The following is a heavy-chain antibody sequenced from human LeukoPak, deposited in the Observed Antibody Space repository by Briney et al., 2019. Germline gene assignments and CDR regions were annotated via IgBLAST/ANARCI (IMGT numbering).Heavy chain of an antibody. CDR3: ARFLSSYSNSNFGS. D-gene: IGHD6-13*01. CDR2: IYYRVPS. Sequence: SETLSLTCTVSGGSISGGNYYWNWIRQPPGKGLEWIGYIYYRVPSYYNPSLNRPVTISVATSRNQFSLRLISVTAADTAVYYCARFLSSYSNSNFGSWGQGTQVTVSS. J-gene: IGHJ4*02. CDR1: GGSISGGNYY. V-gene: IGHV4-30-4*01.